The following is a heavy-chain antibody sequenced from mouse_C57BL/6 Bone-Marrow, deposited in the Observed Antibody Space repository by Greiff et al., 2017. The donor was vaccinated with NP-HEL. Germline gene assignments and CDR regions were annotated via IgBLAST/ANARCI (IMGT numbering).Heavy chain of an antibody. CDR1: GFTFSSYA. D-gene: IGHD1-1*01. J-gene: IGHJ2*01. CDR2: ISSGGDYI. V-gene: IGHV5-9-1*02. Sequence: EVNVVESGEGLVKPGGSLKLSCAASGFTFSSYAMSWVRQTPEKRLGWVAYISSGGDYIYYADTVKGRFTISRDNARNTLYLQMSSLKSEDTAMYYCTRDYGSSFDYWGHGTTLTVSS. CDR3: TRDYGSSFDY.